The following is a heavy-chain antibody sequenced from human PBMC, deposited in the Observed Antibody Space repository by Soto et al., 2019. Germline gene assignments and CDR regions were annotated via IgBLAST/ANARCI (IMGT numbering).Heavy chain of an antibody. CDR3: ARVIWFGERYYCYGKDD. CDR1: GGYISSYY. D-gene: IGHD3-10*01. Sequence: SETLSLTCTVSGGYISSYYWSWIRQPPGKGLEWIGYIYYSGSTNYNPSLKSRVTISVDTSKNQFSLKLSSVTAADTAVYYCARVIWFGERYYCYGKDDWGQGTMVTVSS. CDR2: IYYSGST. V-gene: IGHV4-59*01. J-gene: IGHJ6*02.